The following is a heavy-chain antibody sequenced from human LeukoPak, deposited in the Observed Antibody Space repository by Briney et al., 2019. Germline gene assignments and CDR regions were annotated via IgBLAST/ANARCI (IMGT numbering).Heavy chain of an antibody. CDR3: ARGRWRIDY. J-gene: IGHJ4*02. CDR2: VYYSGST. CDR1: GGSFSGYY. V-gene: IGHV4-59*01. D-gene: IGHD3-10*01. Sequence: SETLSLTCAVYGGSFSGYYWSWIRQPPGKGLEWIGFVYYSGSTNYDPSLKSRVTMSVDTSENQFSLKLTSVTAADTAMYYCARGRWRIDYWGQGTLVTVSS.